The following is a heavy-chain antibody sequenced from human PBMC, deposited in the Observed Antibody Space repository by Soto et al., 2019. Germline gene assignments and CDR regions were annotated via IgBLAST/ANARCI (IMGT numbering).Heavy chain of an antibody. V-gene: IGHV6-1*01. J-gene: IGHJ6*03. CDR1: GDSVSSNSAA. D-gene: IGHD6-13*01. CDR3: ARSIVWQQLVPYYYYYMDV. CDR2: TYYRSKWYN. Sequence: QSQTLSLTCAISGDSVSSNSAAWNWIRQSPSRGLEWLGRTYYRSKWYNDYAVSVKSRITINPDTSKNQFSLQLNSVTPEDTAVYYCARSIVWQQLVPYYYYYMDVWGKGTTVTVSS.